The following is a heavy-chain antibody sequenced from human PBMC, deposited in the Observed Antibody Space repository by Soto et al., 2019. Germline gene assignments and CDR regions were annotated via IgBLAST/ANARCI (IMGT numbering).Heavy chain of an antibody. CDR3: ARDLQRYCSSTRCNYYGMDV. D-gene: IGHD2-2*01. Sequence: SETLSLTCTVSGVSISSAAYYWSWIRQHPGKGLQWIGNIYYSGSTYYNPSLKSRVTISVDTSKNQFSLNLRSATAADTAVYYCARDLQRYCSSTRCNYYGMDVWGQGTTVTVSS. J-gene: IGHJ6*02. V-gene: IGHV4-31*03. CDR1: GVSISSAAYY. CDR2: IYYSGST.